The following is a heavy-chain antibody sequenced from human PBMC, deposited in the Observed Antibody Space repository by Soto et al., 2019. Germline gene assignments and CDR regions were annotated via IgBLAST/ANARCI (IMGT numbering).Heavy chain of an antibody. CDR1: GGTFSSYA. Sequence: QVQLVQSGAEVKKPGSSVKVSCKASGGTFSSYAISWVRQAPGQGLEWMGGIIPIFGTANYAQKFQGRVTITADESTSTAYMELSSLRSEDTAVYYCARECRSMSGGDYYYYGMDVWGQGTTVTVSS. J-gene: IGHJ6*02. CDR2: IIPIFGTA. CDR3: ARECRSMSGGDYYYYGMDV. V-gene: IGHV1-69*12. D-gene: IGHD1-26*01.